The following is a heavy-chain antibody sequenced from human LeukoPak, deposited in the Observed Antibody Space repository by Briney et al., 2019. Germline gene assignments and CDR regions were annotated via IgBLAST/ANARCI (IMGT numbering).Heavy chain of an antibody. CDR2: IFTDGST. Sequence: GGSLRLSCAASAVTITKNYMTWVRQAAGKGLEWVSVIFTDGSTHYADSVKGRFIISRDNSKNTVSLQMDSLTMDDSGVYYCARDFAQAGYFDYWGLGTLVIVSS. CDR1: AVTITKNY. D-gene: IGHD6-19*01. V-gene: IGHV3-53*01. CDR3: ARDFAQAGYFDY. J-gene: IGHJ4*02.